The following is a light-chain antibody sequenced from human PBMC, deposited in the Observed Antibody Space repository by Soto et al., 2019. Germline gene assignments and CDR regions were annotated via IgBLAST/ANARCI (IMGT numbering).Light chain of an antibody. V-gene: IGLV1-47*01. CDR2: SND. CDR3: AAWDDTLSGYV. J-gene: IGLJ1*01. CDR1: TPNIGTHY. Sequence: QSVLTQPPSASGTPGQRVTISCSGSTPNIGTHYVSWYQHLPGSAPKLLIHSNDQRPSGVPDRISASRSGTSASLAISGLRSEDEADYYCAAWDDTLSGYVFGGGTKVIVL.